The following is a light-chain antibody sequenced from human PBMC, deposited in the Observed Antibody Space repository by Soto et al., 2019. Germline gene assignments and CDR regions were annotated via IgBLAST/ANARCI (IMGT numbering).Light chain of an antibody. CDR1: QSVSSN. CDR3: QQYNDWWT. J-gene: IGKJ1*01. CDR2: GAS. Sequence: EIVMTQFPATLAVSPGERAALSCRASQSVSSNLAWYQQRPGQAPRLLIYGASTRATGIPARFSGSGSGTEFTLTISGLQSEDFAVYYCQQYNDWWTFGQGTTGEIK. V-gene: IGKV3-15*01.